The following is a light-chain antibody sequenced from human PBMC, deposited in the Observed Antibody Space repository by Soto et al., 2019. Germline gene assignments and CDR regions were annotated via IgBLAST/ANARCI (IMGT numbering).Light chain of an antibody. J-gene: IGKJ4*01. Sequence: EIVMTQSPATLSVSPGERATLSCRASQSVSNNLAWYQQKPGQAPSLLIYGASTRATAIPARFSGSGSGTEFTLTISSLQSEDFAVYYCQQYTTWHLTFGGGTEFEIK. CDR1: QSVSNN. CDR2: GAS. V-gene: IGKV3-15*01. CDR3: QQYTTWHLT.